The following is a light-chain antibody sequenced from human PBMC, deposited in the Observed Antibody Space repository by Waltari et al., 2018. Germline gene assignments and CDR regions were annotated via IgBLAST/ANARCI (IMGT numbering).Light chain of an antibody. CDR3: SSYTGRINV. CDR2: EVS. V-gene: IGLV2-8*01. J-gene: IGLJ1*01. Sequence: QSALTQPPSASGFPGQSVTISCTGTSSDVGGYKYVSWSQQHQGNAPKLMIYEVSKRPSGVPDRFSGSKSGNTASLTVAGLQVEDEADYYCSSYTGRINVFGTGTKVTVL. CDR1: SSDVGGYKY.